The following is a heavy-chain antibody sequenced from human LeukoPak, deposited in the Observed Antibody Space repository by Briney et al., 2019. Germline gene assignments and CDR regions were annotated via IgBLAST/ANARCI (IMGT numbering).Heavy chain of an antibody. Sequence: GASVKVSCKASGYTFTSYGISWVRQAPGQGLEWMGWISAYNGNTNYAQKLQGRVTKTTDTSTSTAYMELRSLRSDDTAVYYCARSRWTNCSSTSCYLQWVVDYYYGMDVWGQGTTVTVSS. CDR2: ISAYNGNT. D-gene: IGHD2-2*01. CDR1: GYTFTSYG. CDR3: ARSRWTNCSSTSCYLQWVVDYYYGMDV. J-gene: IGHJ6*02. V-gene: IGHV1-18*01.